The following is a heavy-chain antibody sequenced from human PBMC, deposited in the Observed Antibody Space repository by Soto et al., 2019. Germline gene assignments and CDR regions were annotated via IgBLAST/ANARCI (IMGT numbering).Heavy chain of an antibody. CDR2: VSTSGRST. J-gene: IGHJ4*02. Sequence: RGSLRLSCSASGFIFSESTIDWVRQVPGKGLEAISAVSTSGRSTYYADSVKDRFTISRDNSKNTLFLQMGSLRPEDTAIYYCVKQAHGLDGVAFDYWGQGTQVTVSS. CDR3: VKQAHGLDGVAFDY. CDR1: GFIFSEST. D-gene: IGHD2-15*01. V-gene: IGHV3-64D*06.